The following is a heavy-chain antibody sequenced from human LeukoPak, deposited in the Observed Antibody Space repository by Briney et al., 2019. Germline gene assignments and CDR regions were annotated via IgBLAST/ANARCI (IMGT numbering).Heavy chain of an antibody. D-gene: IGHD6-6*01. CDR3: AIGAARTDFDY. V-gene: IGHV3-21*01. Sequence: GGSLRLSCAASGFTFSSYSMNWVRQAPGKGLEWVSSISSSSSCIYYADSVKGRFTISRDNAKNSLYLQMNSLRAEDTAVYYCAIGAARTDFDYWGQGTLVTVSS. J-gene: IGHJ4*02. CDR2: ISSSSSCI. CDR1: GFTFSSYS.